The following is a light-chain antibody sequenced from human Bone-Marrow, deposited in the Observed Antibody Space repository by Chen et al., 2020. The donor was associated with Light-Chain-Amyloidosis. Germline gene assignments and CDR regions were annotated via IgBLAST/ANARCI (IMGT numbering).Light chain of an antibody. V-gene: IGLV3-25*03. CDR3: QSADSSGTYEVI. CDR2: RDT. J-gene: IGLJ2*01. CDR1: DLPTKY. Sequence: SYELTQPPSVSVSPGQTARLTCSGDDLPTKYAYWYQQKPVQATVLVIHRDTERPSGISERFSGSSSGTTATLTISGVQAEDEADYHCQSADSSGTYEVIFGGGTKLTVL.